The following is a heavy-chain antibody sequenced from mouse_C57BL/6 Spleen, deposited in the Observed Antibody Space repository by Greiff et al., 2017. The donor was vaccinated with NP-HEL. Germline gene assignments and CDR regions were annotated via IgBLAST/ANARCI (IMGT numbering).Heavy chain of an antibody. CDR2: IYPGDGDT. Sequence: QVQLQQSGAELVKPGASVKISCKASGYAFSSYWMNWVKQRPGKGLAWIGQIYPGDGDTNYNGKFKGKATLTADKSSSTAYMQLSSLTSEDSAVYFCARLDYGSSYDHWGQGTPLTVSS. CDR3: ARLDYGSSYDH. J-gene: IGHJ2*01. CDR1: GYAFSSYW. D-gene: IGHD1-1*01. V-gene: IGHV1-80*01.